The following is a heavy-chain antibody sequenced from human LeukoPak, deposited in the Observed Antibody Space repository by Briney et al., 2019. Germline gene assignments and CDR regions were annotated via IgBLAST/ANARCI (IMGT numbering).Heavy chain of an antibody. Sequence: SETLSLTCAVYGGSFSGYYWSWTRQPPGKGLEWIGEINHSGSTNYNPSLKSRVTISVDTSKNQFSLKLSSVTAADTAVYYCARLPKNMVRGTYFDYWGQGTLVTVSS. CDR1: GGSFSGYY. CDR3: ARLPKNMVRGTYFDY. J-gene: IGHJ4*02. CDR2: INHSGST. V-gene: IGHV4-34*01. D-gene: IGHD3-10*01.